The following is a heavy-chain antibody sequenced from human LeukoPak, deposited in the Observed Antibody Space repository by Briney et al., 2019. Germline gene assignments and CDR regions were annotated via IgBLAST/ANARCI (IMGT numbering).Heavy chain of an antibody. J-gene: IGHJ6*02. CDR3: AKDGSSGWSRRRYYYGMDV. V-gene: IGHV3-9*01. Sequence: GGSLRLSCAASGFTFDDYAMQWVRQAPGKGLEWVSGISWNSGSIGYADSVKGRFTISRDNAKNSLYLQMNSLRAEDTALYYCAKDGSSGWSRRRYYYGMDVWGQGTTVTVSS. CDR1: GFTFDDYA. D-gene: IGHD6-19*01. CDR2: ISWNSGSI.